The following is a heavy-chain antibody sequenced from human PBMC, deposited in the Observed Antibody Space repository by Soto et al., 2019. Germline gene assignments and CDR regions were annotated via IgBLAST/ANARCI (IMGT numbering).Heavy chain of an antibody. CDR1: GFTFSSYG. CDR2: ISYDGSNK. CDR3: RGDCTNGVCRVYYYYGMDV. J-gene: IGHJ6*02. V-gene: IGHV3-30*03. D-gene: IGHD2-8*01. Sequence: QVQLVESGGGVVQPGRSLRLSCAASGFTFSSYGMHWVRQAPGKGLEWVAVISYDGSNKYYADSVKGRFTISRDNSKNTLYLQMNSLRAEDTAVYYCRGDCTNGVCRVYYYYGMDVWGQGTTVTVSS.